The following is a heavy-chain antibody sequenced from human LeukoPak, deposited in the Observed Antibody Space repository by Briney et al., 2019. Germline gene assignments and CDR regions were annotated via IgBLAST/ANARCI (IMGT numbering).Heavy chain of an antibody. CDR3: VTTWGDY. Sequence: GGSLRLSCAASGITFSTYWMHWVRQAPGKGLVWVSRINSDGSTTSYVDSVEGRFTISRDNAKNTLYLQMSGLRAEDTAIYYCVTTWGDYWGQGTQVTVSS. CDR1: GITFSTYW. J-gene: IGHJ4*02. D-gene: IGHD3-16*01. V-gene: IGHV3-74*01. CDR2: INSDGSTT.